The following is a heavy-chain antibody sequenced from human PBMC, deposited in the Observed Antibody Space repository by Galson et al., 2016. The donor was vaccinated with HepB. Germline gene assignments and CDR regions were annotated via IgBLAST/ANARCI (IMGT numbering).Heavy chain of an antibody. CDR1: GFTFGNYG. CDR3: ARDRDTSGMYGSFDL. J-gene: IGHJ3*01. Sequence: SLRLSCAASGFTFGNYGFEWVRQAPGKGLEWVSAISGSGSVTYYADSVKGRFTISRDNSKDARNTLSLQMDTLRAEDTAVYYCARDRDTSGMYGSFDLWGQGTMVTVSS. D-gene: IGHD6-19*01. CDR2: ISGSGSVT. V-gene: IGHV3-23*01.